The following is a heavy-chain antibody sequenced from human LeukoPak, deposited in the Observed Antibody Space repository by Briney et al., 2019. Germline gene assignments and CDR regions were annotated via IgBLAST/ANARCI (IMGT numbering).Heavy chain of an antibody. V-gene: IGHV1-8*01. CDR3: AYCSSTSCYVGDYYYYGMDV. CDR1: GYTFTSYD. J-gene: IGHJ6*02. CDR2: MNPNSGNT. Sequence: ASVKVSCKASGYTFTSYDINWVRQATGQGLEWMGWMNPNSGNTGYAQKFQGRVTMTRNTSISTAYMELSSLRSEDTAVYYCAYCSSTSCYVGDYYYYGMDVWAKGPRSPSP. D-gene: IGHD2-2*01.